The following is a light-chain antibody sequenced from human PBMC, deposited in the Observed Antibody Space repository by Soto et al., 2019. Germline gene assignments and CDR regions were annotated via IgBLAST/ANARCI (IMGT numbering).Light chain of an antibody. J-gene: IGKJ4*01. CDR2: DAS. V-gene: IGKV1-33*01. CDR3: QQYANFPLT. CDR1: QDINNY. Sequence: DIQMTQSPSSLSASVGDRVTITCQASQDINNYLNWYQQKPGKAPKLLIYDASNLGTGVPSRFSGSGSGTDFTFTISSLQPEDIATYHCQQYANFPLTFGGGTKVEIK.